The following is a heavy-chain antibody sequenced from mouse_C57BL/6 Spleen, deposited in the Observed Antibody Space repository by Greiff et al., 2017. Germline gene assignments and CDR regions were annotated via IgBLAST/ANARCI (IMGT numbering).Heavy chain of an antibody. CDR3: ARFQLVFDY. D-gene: IGHD4-1*02. Sequence: QVQLQQPGAELVMPGASVKLSCKASGYTFTSYWMHWVKQRPGQGLEWIGEIDPSDSYTNYNQKFKGKSTLTVDKSSSTAYMQLSSLTSEDSAVYYCARFQLVFDYWGKGTTLTVSS. V-gene: IGHV1-69*01. CDR1: GYTFTSYW. CDR2: IDPSDSYT. J-gene: IGHJ2*01.